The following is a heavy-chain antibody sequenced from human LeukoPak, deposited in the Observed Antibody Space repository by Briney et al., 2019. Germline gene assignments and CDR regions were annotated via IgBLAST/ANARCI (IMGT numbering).Heavy chain of an antibody. V-gene: IGHV5-51*01. CDR3: ARAVYDFWSGYSRAPNYYYYMDV. D-gene: IGHD3-3*01. CDR1: GYSFTSYW. J-gene: IGHJ6*03. CDR2: IYPGDSDT. Sequence: GESLKISCKGSGYSFTSYWIGWVRQMPGKGLEWMGIIYPGDSDTRYSPSFQGQVTISADKSINTAYLQWSSLKASDTAMYYCARAVYDFWSGYSRAPNYYYYMDVWGKGTTVTVSS.